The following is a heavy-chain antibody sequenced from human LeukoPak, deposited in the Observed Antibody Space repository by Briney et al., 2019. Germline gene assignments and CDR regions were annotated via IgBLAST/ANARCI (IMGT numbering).Heavy chain of an antibody. CDR1: GGTFSSYA. V-gene: IGHV1-69*04. J-gene: IGHJ4*02. CDR3: ASPGGHWGSTLNY. D-gene: IGHD7-27*01. CDR2: IIPILGIA. Sequence: SVKVSCKASGGTFSSYAISWVRQAPGQELEWMGRIIPILGIANYAQKFQGRVTITADKSTSTAYMELSSLRSEDTAVYYCASPGGHWGSTLNYWGQGTLVTVSS.